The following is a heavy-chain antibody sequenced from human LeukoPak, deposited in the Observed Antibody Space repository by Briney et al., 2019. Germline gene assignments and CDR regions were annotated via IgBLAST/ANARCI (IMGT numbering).Heavy chain of an antibody. CDR3: ARLAAGYYYDSSGYPEIDY. CDR1: GYTFTSYY. Sequence: GASVKVSCKASGYTFTSYYMHWVRQAPGQGLEWMGLINPSGGSTSYAQKFQGRVTMTRDMSTSTVYMELSSLRSEDTAVYYCARLAAGYYYDSSGYPEIDYWGQGTLVTVSS. CDR2: INPSGGST. J-gene: IGHJ4*02. D-gene: IGHD3-22*01. V-gene: IGHV1-46*01.